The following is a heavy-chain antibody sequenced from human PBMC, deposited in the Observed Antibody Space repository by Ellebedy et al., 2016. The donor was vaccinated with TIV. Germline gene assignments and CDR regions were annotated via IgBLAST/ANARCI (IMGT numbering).Heavy chain of an antibody. D-gene: IGHD2-15*01. J-gene: IGHJ4*02. CDR2: IDGSSTSI. Sequence: GESLKISCAASGFTFSSHTMNWVRQAPGKGLEWISMIDGSSTSIYYADSVRGRFTISRDNAKNSVYLQMDSPRGEDTAVYYCAREGDQWLLADYWGQGTLVTVSS. CDR1: GFTFSSHT. V-gene: IGHV3-21*01. CDR3: AREGDQWLLADY.